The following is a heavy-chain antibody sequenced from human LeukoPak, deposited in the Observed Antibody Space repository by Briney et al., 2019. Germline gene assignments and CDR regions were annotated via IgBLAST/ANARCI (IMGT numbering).Heavy chain of an antibody. Sequence: PSETLSLTCTVSGGSISSYYWSWIRQPPGKGLDWIGYIYYSGSTNYNPSLKSRVTISVDTSKNQFSLKLSSVTAADTAVYYCARAVVYYDILTGYYQIFDYWGQGTLVTVSS. J-gene: IGHJ4*02. V-gene: IGHV4-59*01. CDR3: ARAVVYYDILTGYYQIFDY. D-gene: IGHD3-9*01. CDR2: IYYSGST. CDR1: GGSISSYY.